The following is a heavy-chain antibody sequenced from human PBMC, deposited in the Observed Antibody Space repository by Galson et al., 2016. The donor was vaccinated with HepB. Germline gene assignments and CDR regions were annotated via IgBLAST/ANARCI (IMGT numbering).Heavy chain of an antibody. V-gene: IGHV1-2*06. D-gene: IGHD6-19*01. J-gene: IGHJ5*02. CDR3: ARAWGRWLVLRWFDP. CDR2: INPNSGGT. CDR1: GYTFTGYY. Sequence: SVKVSCKASGYTFTGYYMHWVRQAPGRGLEWMGRINPNSGGTNYAQKFQGRVTMTRDTFISTAYMELSRLKSDDTAVYYCARAWGRWLVLRWFDPWGQGTLVTVSS.